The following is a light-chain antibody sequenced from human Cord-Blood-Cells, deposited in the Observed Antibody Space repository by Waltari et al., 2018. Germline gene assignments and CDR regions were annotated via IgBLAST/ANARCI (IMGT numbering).Light chain of an antibody. CDR2: GAS. Sequence: IVLTQSPGTLSLSPGASATLSCTASQSVSSNYFAWYPPKPGQAPRLLIYGASSRATGIPDRFSGSGSGTDFTLTISRLEPEDFAVYYCQQYGSSPLTFGGGTKVEIK. CDR3: QQYGSSPLT. CDR1: QSVSSNY. J-gene: IGKJ4*01. V-gene: IGKV3-20*01.